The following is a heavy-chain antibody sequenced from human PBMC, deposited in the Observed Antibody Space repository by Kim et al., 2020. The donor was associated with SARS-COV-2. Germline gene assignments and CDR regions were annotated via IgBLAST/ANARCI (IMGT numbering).Heavy chain of an antibody. Sequence: SLKGRVTISVDTSKNQFSLKLSSVTAADTAVYSCASRITMVRGTKPPLDYWGQGTLVTVAS. J-gene: IGHJ4*02. D-gene: IGHD3-10*01. CDR3: ASRITMVRGTKPPLDY. V-gene: IGHV4-34*13.